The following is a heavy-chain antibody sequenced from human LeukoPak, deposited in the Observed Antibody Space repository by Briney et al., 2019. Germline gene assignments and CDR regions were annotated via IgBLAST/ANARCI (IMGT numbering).Heavy chain of an antibody. J-gene: IGHJ5*02. Sequence: SVKVSCKASGGTFSSYAISWVRQAPGQGLEWMGGIIPIFGTANYAQKFQGRVTITADESTSTAYMELSSLRSEDTAVYYCARDGKITIFGVVINNWFDPWGQGTLVTVSS. CDR1: GGTFSSYA. CDR2: IIPIFGTA. D-gene: IGHD3-3*01. CDR3: ARDGKITIFGVVINNWFDP. V-gene: IGHV1-69*13.